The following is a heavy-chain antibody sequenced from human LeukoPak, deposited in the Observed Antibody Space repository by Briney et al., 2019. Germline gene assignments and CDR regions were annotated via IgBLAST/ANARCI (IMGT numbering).Heavy chain of an antibody. J-gene: IGHJ4*02. CDR1: GYTFTSYY. V-gene: IGHV1-46*01. Sequence: ASVKVSCKASGYTFTSYYMHWVRQAPGQGLEWMGIINPSGGSTSYAQKFQGRVTMTRDMSTSTVYMELSSLRSEDTAVYYCATSPDSVEPLDYWGQGTLVTVSS. D-gene: IGHD1-1*01. CDR2: INPSGGST. CDR3: ATSPDSVEPLDY.